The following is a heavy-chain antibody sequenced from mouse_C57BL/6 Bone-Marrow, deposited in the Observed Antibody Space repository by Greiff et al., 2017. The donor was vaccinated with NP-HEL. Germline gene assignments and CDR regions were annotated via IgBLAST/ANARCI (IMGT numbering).Heavy chain of an antibody. CDR3: AGDSSGYGDIDY. V-gene: IGHV12-3*01. CDR2: IPHSGET. J-gene: IGHJ2*01. Sequence: VQLQQSGPGLVKPSQSLFLTCSITGFPITSGYYWIWIRQPPGKPLEWMGYIPHSGETFYNPSLQSPIPITRDTSYNPFFLQFNSVTTEDTAMYYCAGDSSGYGDIDYWGQGTTLTVSS. CDR1: GFPITSGYY. D-gene: IGHD3-2*02.